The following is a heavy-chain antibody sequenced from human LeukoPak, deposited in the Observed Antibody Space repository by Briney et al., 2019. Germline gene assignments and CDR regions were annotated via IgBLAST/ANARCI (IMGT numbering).Heavy chain of an antibody. V-gene: IGHV1-69*05. D-gene: IGHD6-13*01. CDR1: GGTFSSYA. CDR3: ASGTRGVAAAGTFSSDY. Sequence: SVKVSCKASGGTFSSYAISWVRQAPGQGLEWMGGIIPIFGTANYAQKFQGRVTITTDESTSTAYMELSSLRSEDTAVYYCASGTRGVAAAGTFSSDYWGQGTLVTVSS. J-gene: IGHJ4*02. CDR2: IIPIFGTA.